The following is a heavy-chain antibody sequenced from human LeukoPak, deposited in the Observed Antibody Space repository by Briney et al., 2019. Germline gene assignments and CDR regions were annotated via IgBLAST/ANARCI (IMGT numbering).Heavy chain of an antibody. CDR2: ISTSGSTI. CDR3: ALAFPFGMDV. V-gene: IGHV3-48*03. J-gene: IGHJ6*02. D-gene: IGHD3-16*01. CDR1: GFTFSSYE. Sequence: PGGSLRLSCAASGFTFSSYEMNWVRQAPGKGLEWLSYISTSGSTIYYADSVKGRFTISRDNAKNSLYLQMNSLRAEDTAVYYCALAFPFGMDVWGQGTTVTVSS.